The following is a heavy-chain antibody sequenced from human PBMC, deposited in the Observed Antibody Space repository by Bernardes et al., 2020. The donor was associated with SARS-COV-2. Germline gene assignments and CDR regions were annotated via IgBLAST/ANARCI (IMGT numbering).Heavy chain of an antibody. CDR1: GFSLSSYA. CDR3: ARGHGCDY. CDR2: SSISGFNS. Sequence: GGSLRLSCAASGFSLSSYAMTWVRKAPGKGLEWISYSSISGFNSDYADSVKGRFTVSRDNAKNSLYLEMNSLRAEDSGVYYCARGHGCDYWGQGTLVTVSS. J-gene: IGHJ4*02. D-gene: IGHD4-17*01. V-gene: IGHV3-48*03.